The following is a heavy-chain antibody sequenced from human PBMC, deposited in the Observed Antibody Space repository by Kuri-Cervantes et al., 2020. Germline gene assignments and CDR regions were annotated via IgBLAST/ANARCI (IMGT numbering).Heavy chain of an antibody. Sequence: LRLSCTVSGGSISSGSYYWSWIRQPAGKGLEWIGRIYTSGSTNYNPSLKSRVTISVDTSKNQCSLKLSSVTAADTAVYYCARDRRYSGSYNGYYYYYGMDVWGQGTTVTVSS. CDR1: GGSISSGSYY. J-gene: IGHJ6*02. CDR3: ARDRRYSGSYNGYYYYYGMDV. CDR2: IYTSGST. D-gene: IGHD1-26*01. V-gene: IGHV4-61*02.